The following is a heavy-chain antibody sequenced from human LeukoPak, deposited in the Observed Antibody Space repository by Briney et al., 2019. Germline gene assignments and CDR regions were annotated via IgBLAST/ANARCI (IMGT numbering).Heavy chain of an antibody. J-gene: IGHJ4*02. V-gene: IGHV4-34*01. CDR3: ARPRGCGTATCNNFDY. CDR1: GGSFSGYY. D-gene: IGHD2-21*01. Sequence: SETLSLTCAVYGGSFSGYYWSWIRQPPGKGPEWIGEINHSGSTNYNPSLKSRVTISVDTSKNQFSLKLSSVTAADTAVYYCARPRGCGTATCNNFDYWGQGTLVSVSS. CDR2: INHSGST.